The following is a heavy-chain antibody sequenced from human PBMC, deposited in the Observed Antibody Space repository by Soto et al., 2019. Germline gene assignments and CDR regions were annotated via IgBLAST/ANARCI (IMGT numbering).Heavy chain of an antibody. J-gene: IGHJ6*02. CDR1: GCSMTSSY. CDR2: IYDTGISGYTPST. CDR3: ARGEDAFFYYGLDV. V-gene: IGHV4-59*01. Sequence: SESLSLACPVSGCSMTSSYWSGIRRPPGKGLEWIAYIYDTGISGYTPSTSYNPSLKSRVTMSVDTSKSQFSLKLTSVTAADTAVYYCARGEDAFFYYGLDVWGQGLTVTVSS.